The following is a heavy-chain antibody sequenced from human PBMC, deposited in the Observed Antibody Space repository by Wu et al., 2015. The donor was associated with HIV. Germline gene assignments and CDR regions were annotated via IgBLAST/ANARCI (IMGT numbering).Heavy chain of an antibody. D-gene: IGHD3-3*01. V-gene: IGHV1-69*12. J-gene: IGHJ3*02. CDR3: ARDLRTTIFGVSERGDAFDI. CDR2: IIPIFGTT. Sequence: QVQLVQSGREVKKPGSSVKVSCKASGGTFSSYAISWVRQAPGQGLEWMGGIIPIFGTTNFAQKFQGRVTITADESTSTAYMELSSLRSEDTAVYYCARDLRTTIFGVSERGDAFDIWGQGTMVTVSS. CDR1: GGTFSSYA.